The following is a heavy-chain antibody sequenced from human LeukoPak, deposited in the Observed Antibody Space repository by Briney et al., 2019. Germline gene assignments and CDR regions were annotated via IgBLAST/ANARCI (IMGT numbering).Heavy chain of an antibody. V-gene: IGHV3-9*01. CDR3: AKEGSGWYFIFDY. D-gene: IGHD6-19*01. CDR2: ISWNSGSI. J-gene: IGHJ4*02. CDR1: GFTFDDYA. Sequence: GRSLRLSCAASGFTFDDYAMHWVRQAPGKGLEWVSGISWNSGSIGYADSVKGRFTISRDNAKNSLYLQMNSLRAEDTALYYRAKEGSGWYFIFDYWGQGTLVTVSS.